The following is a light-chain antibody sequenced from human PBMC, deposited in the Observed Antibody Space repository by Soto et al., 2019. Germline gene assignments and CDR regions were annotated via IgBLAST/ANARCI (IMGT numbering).Light chain of an antibody. Sequence: IVLTQSPASLSLSPGERATLSCRASQDITTYLAWYQQKPDQAPRLFIYDTFNRVSDVPARFSGSGSGTVFTLTINNVAPEDSAIYYCQQRSSWPLTFGGGTKVEIK. J-gene: IGKJ4*01. CDR3: QQRSSWPLT. CDR2: DTF. CDR1: QDITTY. V-gene: IGKV3-11*01.